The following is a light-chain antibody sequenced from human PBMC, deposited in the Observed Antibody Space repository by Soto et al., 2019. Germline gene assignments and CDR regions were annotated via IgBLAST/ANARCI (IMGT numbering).Light chain of an antibody. V-gene: IGLV2-11*01. CDR3: CSYAAGDSFK. J-gene: IGLJ2*01. CDR2: DVI. CDR1: SSDIGDYNY. Sequence: QSALTQPRSVSGSPGQSVTISCTGTSSDIGDYNYVSWHQQHPGKAPKLVIYDVIQRPSGVPDRFSASKSGNTASLTISGLQAEDEADYYRCSYAAGDSFKFGGGTKLTVL.